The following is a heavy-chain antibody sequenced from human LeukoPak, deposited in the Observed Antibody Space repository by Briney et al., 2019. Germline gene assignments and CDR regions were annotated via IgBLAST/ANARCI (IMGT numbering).Heavy chain of an antibody. CDR2: IYYSGST. V-gene: IGHV4-59*08. J-gene: IGHJ4*02. CDR3: ARHVGSSSWQNFDY. D-gene: IGHD6-13*01. CDR1: GGPISSYY. Sequence: SETLSLTCTVSGGPISSYYWSWIRQPPGKGLECIGYIYYSGSTNYNPSLKSRVTISVDTSKNQFSLKLSSVTAADTAVYYCARHVGSSSWQNFDYWGQGTLVTVSS.